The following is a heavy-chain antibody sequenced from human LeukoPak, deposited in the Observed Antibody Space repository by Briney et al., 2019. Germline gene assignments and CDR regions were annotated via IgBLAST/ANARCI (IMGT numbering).Heavy chain of an antibody. D-gene: IGHD1-26*01. J-gene: IGHJ5*02. CDR2: FHPEDGET. CDR1: GYTLTELS. Sequence: GASVKVSCKVSGYTLTELSMHWVRQAPGKELEWMGGFHPEDGETIYAQKFQGRVTMTRDTSISTAYMELSRLRSDDTAVYYCARDRLQRELLTLDWFDPWGQGTLVTVSS. CDR3: ARDRLQRELLTLDWFDP. V-gene: IGHV1-24*01.